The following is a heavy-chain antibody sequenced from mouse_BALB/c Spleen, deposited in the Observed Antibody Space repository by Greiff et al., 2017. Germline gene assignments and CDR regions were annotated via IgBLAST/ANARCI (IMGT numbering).Heavy chain of an antibody. J-gene: IGHJ2*01. CDR3: ARGYRHFDY. CDR2: ISYDGSN. Sequence: EVKLQESGPGLVKPSQSLSLTCSVTGYSITSGYYWNWIRQFPGNKLEWMGYISYDGSNNYNPSLKNRISITRDTSKNQFFLKLNSVTTEDTATYYCARGYRHFDYWGQGTTLTVSS. D-gene: IGHD2-14*01. CDR1: GYSITSGYY. V-gene: IGHV3-6*02.